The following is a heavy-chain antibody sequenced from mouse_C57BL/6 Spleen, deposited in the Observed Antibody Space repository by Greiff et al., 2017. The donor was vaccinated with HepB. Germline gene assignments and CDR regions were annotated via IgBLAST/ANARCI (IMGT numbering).Heavy chain of an antibody. Sequence: EVQLQQSGPELVKPGASVKMSCKASGYTFTDYNMHWVKQSHGKSLEWIGYINPNNGGTSYNQQFKGKATLTVNKSSSTAYMELRSLTSEDSAVYYCARGRGNYEDYYAMDYWGQGTSVTVAS. J-gene: IGHJ4*01. D-gene: IGHD2-1*01. CDR2: INPNNGGT. V-gene: IGHV1-22*01. CDR1: GYTFTDYN. CDR3: ARGRGNYEDYYAMDY.